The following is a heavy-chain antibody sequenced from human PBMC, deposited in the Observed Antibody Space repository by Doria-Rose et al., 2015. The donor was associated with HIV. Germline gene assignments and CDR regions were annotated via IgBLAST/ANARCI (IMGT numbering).Heavy chain of an antibody. D-gene: IGHD1-1*01. J-gene: IGHJ6*02. CDR3: ARGLLRGGWNDVDYYYGMDV. CDR2: INHSGST. CDR1: GGSFSGYY. Sequence: QVQLQESGAGLVKPSETLSPTCAVFGGSFSGYYWSWIRQPPGKGLEWIGEINHSGSTIYKTSLKSRVTISLDTSKNLFSLKLSSVTAADTAVYYCARGLLRGGWNDVDYYYGMDVWGQGTTVTVSS. V-gene: IGHV4-34*01.